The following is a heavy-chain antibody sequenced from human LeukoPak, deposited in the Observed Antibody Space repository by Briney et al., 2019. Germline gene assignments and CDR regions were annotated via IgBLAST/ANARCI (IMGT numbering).Heavy chain of an antibody. J-gene: IGHJ4*02. Sequence: GESLKISCKGSGYTFTKGWNGWVRQTPDKGLEWMATIYPGDSDIIYSPSFQGQVSISVDKSIRTAYLQWSSLKASDTAMYYCVTGWRGDFYEPAHNWGQGTLVTVSA. CDR2: IYPGDSDI. CDR1: GYTFTKGW. D-gene: IGHD2/OR15-2a*01. V-gene: IGHV5-51*01. CDR3: VTGWRGDFYEPAHN.